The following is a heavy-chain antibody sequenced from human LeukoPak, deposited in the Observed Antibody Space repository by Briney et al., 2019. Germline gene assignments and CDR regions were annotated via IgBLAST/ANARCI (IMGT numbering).Heavy chain of an antibody. CDR2: IGSSGTTT. J-gene: IGHJ4*02. V-gene: IGHV3-48*03. CDR3: ALLAVASDFDC. D-gene: IGHD6-19*01. Sequence: GGSLRLSCAVSGFPFSFYEMNWVRQAPGKGLEWVSNIGSSGTTTYYADSVKGRFSISRDNAKNSLYLRMNSRRVEDTAVYYCALLAVASDFDCWGQGALVTVSS. CDR1: GFPFSFYE.